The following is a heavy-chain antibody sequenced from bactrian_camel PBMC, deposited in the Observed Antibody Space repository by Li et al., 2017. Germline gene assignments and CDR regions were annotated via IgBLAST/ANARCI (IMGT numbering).Heavy chain of an antibody. D-gene: IGHD1*01. CDR3: AAARPGCRFDREAEW. Sequence: HVQLVESGGGSVQAGGSLRLSCTLFGDLYSPSCIGWFRQAPLNERQVVAGIDSVGTATYADSVKGRSTISQDNAKNVLYLQMNSLKPEDTATYYCAAARPGCRFDREAEWGGQGTQVTVSS. CDR1: GDLYSPSC. V-gene: IGHV3S53*01. J-gene: IGHJ4*01. CDR2: IDSVGTA.